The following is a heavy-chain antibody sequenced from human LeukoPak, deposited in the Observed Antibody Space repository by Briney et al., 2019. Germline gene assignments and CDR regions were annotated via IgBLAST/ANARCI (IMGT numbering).Heavy chain of an antibody. CDR3: VSVLTVTFDS. CDR2: VWSDGNGK. V-gene: IGHV3-33*01. Sequence: TGRSLRLSCAASGFTFSTYGMHWVRQAPGKGLEWVALVWSDGNGKFYADSVKGRFTISRDNSKNTVYLQMNSLRAEDTAVHYCVSVLTVTFDSWGQGALVTVSS. D-gene: IGHD4-17*01. CDR1: GFTFSTYG. J-gene: IGHJ4*02.